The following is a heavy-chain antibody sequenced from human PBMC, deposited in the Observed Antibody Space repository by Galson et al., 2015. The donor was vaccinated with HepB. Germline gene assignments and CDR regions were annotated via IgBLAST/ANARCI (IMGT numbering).Heavy chain of an antibody. CDR1: GFTFSSYA. CDR3: ARADIVVVVAAPVDY. J-gene: IGHJ4*02. Sequence: SLRLSCAASGFTFSSYAMHWVRQAPGKGLEWVAVISYDGSNKYYADSVKGRFTISRDNSKNTLYLQMNSLRAEDTAVYYCARADIVVVVAAPVDYWGQGTLVTVSS. CDR2: ISYDGSNK. D-gene: IGHD2-15*01. V-gene: IGHV3-30*04.